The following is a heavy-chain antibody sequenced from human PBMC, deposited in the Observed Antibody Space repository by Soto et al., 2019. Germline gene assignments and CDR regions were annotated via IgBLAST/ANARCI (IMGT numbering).Heavy chain of an antibody. Sequence: GGSLRLSCAASGFTFSSYSMNWVRQAPGKGLEWVSSISSSSSYIYYADSVKGRFTISRDNAKNSLYLQMNSLRAEDTAVYYCARGEYQLLPFDYWGQGTLVNVSS. D-gene: IGHD2-2*01. CDR3: ARGEYQLLPFDY. CDR2: ISSSSSYI. J-gene: IGHJ4*02. V-gene: IGHV3-21*01. CDR1: GFTFSSYS.